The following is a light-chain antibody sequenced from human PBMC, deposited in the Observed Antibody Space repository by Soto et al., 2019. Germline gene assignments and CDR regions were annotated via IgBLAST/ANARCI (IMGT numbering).Light chain of an antibody. J-gene: IGKJ1*01. CDR3: QQYDSSPRT. V-gene: IGKV3-20*01. Sequence: ENVLTQSPGTLSLSPGERATLSCRASQSVSSCSLAWYQQKPGQAPRLVMYGTSNRATGIPDRFSGSGSGTDFTLTISRLEPEDFAVYYCQQYDSSPRTFGQGTKVDIK. CDR2: GTS. CDR1: QSVSSCS.